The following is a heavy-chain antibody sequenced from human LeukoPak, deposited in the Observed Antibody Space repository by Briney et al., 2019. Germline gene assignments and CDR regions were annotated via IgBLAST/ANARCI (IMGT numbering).Heavy chain of an antibody. CDR1: GFTFSSYG. CDR2: ISYDGSNK. J-gene: IGHJ3*02. D-gene: IGHD6-13*01. Sequence: GGSLRLSCAASGFTFSSYGMHWVRQAPGKGLEWVAVISYDGSNKYYADSVKGRFTISRDNSKNTLYLQMNSLRAEDTAVYYCAKEGIAIIGDAFGIWGQGTMVTVSS. CDR3: AKEGIAIIGDAFGI. V-gene: IGHV3-30*18.